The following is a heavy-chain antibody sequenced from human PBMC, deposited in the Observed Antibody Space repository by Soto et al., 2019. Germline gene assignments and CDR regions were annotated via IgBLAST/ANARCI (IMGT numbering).Heavy chain of an antibody. V-gene: IGHV3-30*04. Sequence: LRLTCGASPFTFLSYRIHWVRPAPAEALQRVALISYEGSTTYYADSVTGRFPISRDNSKNTLYLQMDTLRPDATGVHYCWRGTPGNNLNYFSGLDFWGQGTSVTVSS. J-gene: IGHJ6*02. CDR2: ISYEGSTT. CDR1: PFTFLSYR. CDR3: WRGTPGNNLNYFSGLDF. D-gene: IGHD1-1*01.